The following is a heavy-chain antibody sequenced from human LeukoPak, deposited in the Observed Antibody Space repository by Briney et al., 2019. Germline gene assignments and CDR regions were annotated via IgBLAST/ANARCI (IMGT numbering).Heavy chain of an antibody. J-gene: IGHJ4*02. D-gene: IGHD3-22*01. CDR2: ISSSSTTI. CDR3: ARNFHRRLYDSSGYYPY. CDR1: GFTFSSYS. Sequence: PGGSLRLSCAASGFTFSSYSMNWVRQAPGKGLECVSYISSSSTTIYYADSVKGRFTISRDNAKNSLYLQMSSLRAEDTAVYYCARNFHRRLYDSSGYYPYWGQGTLVTVSS. V-gene: IGHV3-48*01.